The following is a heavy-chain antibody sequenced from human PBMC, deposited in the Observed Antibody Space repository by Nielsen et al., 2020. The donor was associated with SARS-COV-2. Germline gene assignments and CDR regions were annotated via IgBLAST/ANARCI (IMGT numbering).Heavy chain of an antibody. V-gene: IGHV4-59*13. D-gene: IGHD3-10*01. Sequence: ESLKISCTVSGGSISSYYWSWIRQPPGKGLEWIGYIYYSGSTNYNPSLKSRVTISVDTSKNQFSLKLSSVTAADTAVYYCARGRVTMVRYGMDVWGQGTTVTVSS. CDR2: IYYSGST. CDR1: GGSISSYY. CDR3: ARGRVTMVRYGMDV. J-gene: IGHJ6*02.